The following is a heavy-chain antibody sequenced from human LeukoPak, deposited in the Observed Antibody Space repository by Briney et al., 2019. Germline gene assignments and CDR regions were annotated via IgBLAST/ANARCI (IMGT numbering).Heavy chain of an antibody. J-gene: IGHJ5*02. Sequence: GGSLRLSCAASGFTFSSYAMHWVRQAPGKGLEWVAVISYDGSNKYYADSVKGRFTISRDNSKNTLYLQMNSLRAEDTAVYYCARSQQLVPNGGDWFDPWGQGTLVTVSS. V-gene: IGHV3-30-3*01. CDR2: ISYDGSNK. CDR3: ARSQQLVPNGGDWFDP. CDR1: GFTFSSYA. D-gene: IGHD6-13*01.